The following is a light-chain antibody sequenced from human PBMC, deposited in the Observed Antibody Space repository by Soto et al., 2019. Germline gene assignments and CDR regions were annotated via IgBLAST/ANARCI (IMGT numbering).Light chain of an antibody. CDR3: QQYNTYPLT. J-gene: IGKJ4*01. CDR2: KAS. CDR1: QSISTW. V-gene: IGKV1-5*03. Sequence: QLTQSPSSLSASVGDRVTITCRASQSISTWLAWYQQKPGKAPKLLIYKASNLEDGVPSRFSGSGSGTEFTITISSLQPDDFATYYCQQYNTYPLTFGGGTTVEIK.